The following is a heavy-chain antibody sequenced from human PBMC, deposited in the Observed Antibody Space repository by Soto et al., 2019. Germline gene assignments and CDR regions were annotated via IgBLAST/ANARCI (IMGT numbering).Heavy chain of an antibody. D-gene: IGHD3-10*01. CDR1: GFTFSSYA. V-gene: IGHV3-30-3*01. CDR3: ARERGYGSGSYFFAFDI. J-gene: IGHJ3*02. CDR2: ISADGSNK. Sequence: GGSLRLSCAASGFTFSSYAMHWVRQAPGKGLEWVAVISADGSNKYYADSVKGRFTISRDNSKNTLYLQMNSLRAEDTAVYYCARERGYGSGSYFFAFDIWGQGTMVTVSS.